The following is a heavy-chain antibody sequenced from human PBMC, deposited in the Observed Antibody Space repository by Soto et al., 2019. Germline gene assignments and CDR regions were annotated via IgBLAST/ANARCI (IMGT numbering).Heavy chain of an antibody. CDR3: ARLSRITFIVN. J-gene: IGHJ4*02. CDR1: GYTFADYS. V-gene: IGHV1-46*04. Sequence: QVRLVQSGAEVKSPGTSVKVSCQTSGYTFADYSIHWVRQAPGQGLEYMGNIDPSTGTSASAQPVQGIISMTTDASTSTVYMELTNLRSGDTAVYYCARLSRITFIVNWGQGTLVTVSS. D-gene: IGHD3-10*01. CDR2: IDPSTGTS.